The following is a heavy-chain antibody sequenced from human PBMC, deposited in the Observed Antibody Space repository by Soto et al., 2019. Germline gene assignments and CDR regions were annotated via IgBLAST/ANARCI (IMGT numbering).Heavy chain of an antibody. D-gene: IGHD3-22*01. CDR2: ISGSGGNT. Sequence: EVQLLESGGGLVQPGGSLRLSCAASGFTFSSYAMSWVRQAPGKGLEWVSGISGSGGNTYYADSVKGRFTISRDNSKNTLYLQMNSLRAEDTAVYYRAKGYDSSGYYFYFFDYWGQGTLVTVSS. V-gene: IGHV3-23*01. CDR1: GFTFSSYA. CDR3: AKGYDSSGYYFYFFDY. J-gene: IGHJ4*02.